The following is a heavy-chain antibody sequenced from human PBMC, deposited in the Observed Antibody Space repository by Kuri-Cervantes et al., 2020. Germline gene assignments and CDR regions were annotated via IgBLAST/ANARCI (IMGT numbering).Heavy chain of an antibody. CDR1: SYSITSSYY. CDR2: IYYSGST. V-gene: IGHV4-59*01. D-gene: IGHD4-11*01. Sequence: SETLSLTCTVSSYSITSSYYWGWIRQPPGKGLEWIGYIYYSGSTNYNPSLKSRVTISVDTSKNQFSLKLSSVTAADTAVYYCARVQASYYYYYYMDVWGKGTTVTVSS. CDR3: ARVQASYYYYYYMDV. J-gene: IGHJ6*03.